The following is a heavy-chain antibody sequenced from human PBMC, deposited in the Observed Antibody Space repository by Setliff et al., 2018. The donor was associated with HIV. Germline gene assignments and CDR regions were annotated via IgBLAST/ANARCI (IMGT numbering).Heavy chain of an antibody. V-gene: IGHV4-34*01. D-gene: IGHD3-16*01. Sequence: SETLSLTCAVYGGSFSGYYWSWIRQPPGKGLEWIGEVNHSGTTNFNPSLKSRVTISVDTSKNQFSLKLNSVTAADTAVYFCARSRFGGAIIMTYFDYWGQGTQVTVS. CDR3: ARSRFGGAIIMTYFDY. J-gene: IGHJ4*02. CDR1: GGSFSGYY. CDR2: VNHSGTT.